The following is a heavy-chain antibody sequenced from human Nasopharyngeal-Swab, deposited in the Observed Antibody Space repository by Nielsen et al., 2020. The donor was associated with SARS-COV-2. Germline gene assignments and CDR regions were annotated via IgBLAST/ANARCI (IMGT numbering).Heavy chain of an antibody. CDR3: ARDCFFDGSDSSVIDH. CDR2: IKPSGGGT. Sequence: ASVKVSCKASGYTFNSHYMHWVRQAPGQGPEWMGIIKPSGGGTSYAKKFQGRVTMTSDMSTTTVYMELSSLRSEDTAVYYCARDCFFDGSDSSVIDHWGQGTSVTVSS. J-gene: IGHJ4*02. D-gene: IGHD1-26*01. V-gene: IGHV1-46*02. CDR1: GYTFNSHY.